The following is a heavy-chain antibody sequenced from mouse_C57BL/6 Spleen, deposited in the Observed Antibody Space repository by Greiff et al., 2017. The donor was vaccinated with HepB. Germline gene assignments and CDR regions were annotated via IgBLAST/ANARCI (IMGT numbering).Heavy chain of an antibody. D-gene: IGHD3-2*02. CDR2: IDPSDSYT. CDR1: GYTFTSYW. J-gene: IGHJ2*01. Sequence: QVHVKQPGAELVMPGASVKLSCKASGYTFTSYWMHWVKQRPGQGLEWIGEIDPSDSYTNYNQKFKGKSTLTVDKSSSTAYMQLSSLTSEDSAVYYCAREGDSSGYVDYFDYWGQGTTLTVSS. CDR3: AREGDSSGYVDYFDY. V-gene: IGHV1-69*01.